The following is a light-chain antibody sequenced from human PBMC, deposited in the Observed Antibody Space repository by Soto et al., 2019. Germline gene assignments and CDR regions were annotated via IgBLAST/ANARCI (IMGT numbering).Light chain of an antibody. V-gene: IGKV3-20*01. CDR3: QQYGSSGT. CDR1: QSVDNY. Sequence: EIVLTQSPATLSLSPGERATLSCRASQSVDNYISWFQQKPGQSPRLLIFDASNRATGIPDRFSGSGSGTDFTLTISRLEPEDFAVYYCQQYGSSGTFGQGTKVDIK. J-gene: IGKJ1*01. CDR2: DAS.